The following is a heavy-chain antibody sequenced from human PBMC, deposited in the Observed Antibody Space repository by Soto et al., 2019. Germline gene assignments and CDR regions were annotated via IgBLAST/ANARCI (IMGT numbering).Heavy chain of an antibody. J-gene: IGHJ5*02. CDR1: GXTFRSYS. CDR3: AKDRDYDFWSGYFDGIDP. V-gene: IGHV3-23*01. Sequence: GSLRLCGAASGXTFRSYSMGWVRQAPGKGLEWVSAISGSGGSTYYADSVKGRFNIYRDNSKNTLYPQMNSLRAEDTAVYYCAKDRDYDFWSGYFDGIDPWGQGTLVTVSS. D-gene: IGHD3-3*01. CDR2: ISGSGGST.